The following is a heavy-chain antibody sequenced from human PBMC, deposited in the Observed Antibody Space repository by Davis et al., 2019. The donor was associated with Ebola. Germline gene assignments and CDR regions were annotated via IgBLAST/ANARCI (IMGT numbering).Heavy chain of an antibody. CDR1: ECRVSGHY. CDR2: IYTGGRT. D-gene: IGHD5/OR15-5a*01. Sequence: GSSLKSSCAASECRVSGHYMSWVRPAPGKGLEWVSVIYTGGRTYYTDSVKGRFTISRDNSKNTIYLQMNSLRAEDTAVYYCARHYVYDYYMGLDVWGQGTTVTVSS. V-gene: IGHV3-66*04. CDR3: ARHYVYDYYMGLDV. J-gene: IGHJ6*02.